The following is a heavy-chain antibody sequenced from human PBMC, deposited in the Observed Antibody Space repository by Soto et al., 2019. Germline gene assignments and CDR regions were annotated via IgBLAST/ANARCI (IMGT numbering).Heavy chain of an antibody. CDR2: ISGGGAFT. Sequence: PGGSLRLSCAASGFTFSSYAMSWVRQAPGKGLEWVSSISGGGAFTCYAASVKGGFTISRDNSKYTLYLQMHSLRSEDTAVYYCANYRGDFWSGYLAYHYYGLDVWGQGTTVTVSS. D-gene: IGHD3-3*01. J-gene: IGHJ6*02. CDR1: GFTFSSYA. CDR3: ANYRGDFWSGYLAYHYYGLDV. V-gene: IGHV3-23*01.